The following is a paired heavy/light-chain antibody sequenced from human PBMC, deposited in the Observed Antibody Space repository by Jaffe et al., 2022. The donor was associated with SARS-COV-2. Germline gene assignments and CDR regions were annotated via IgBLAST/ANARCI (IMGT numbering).Heavy chain of an antibody. V-gene: IGHV4-39*02. Sequence: QLLLQESGPGLVKPSETLSLTCTVSRGSITRTTFNWGWIRQPPGRGLEWIGSIHYSGTNYYNPSLKSRITISLDTSKNQFSLRLSSLTAADTAVYYCAREEIASTGLWEAPHYWGQGTLVTVSS. D-gene: IGHD3-16*01. CDR2: IHYSGTN. CDR1: RGSITRTTFN. CDR3: AREEIASTGLWEAPHY. J-gene: IGHJ4*02.
Light chain of an antibody. CDR3: AAWDDSLNGPL. V-gene: IGLV1-44*01. Sequence: QSVLTQPPSASGTPGQRVTLSCSGSNSNIGSNTVNWYQQLPGTAPKLLIYSSIQRPSGVPDRFSGSKSGTSASLAINGLQSEDEADYYCAAWDDSLNGPLFGGGTKLTVL. CDR1: NSNIGSNT. J-gene: IGLJ3*02. CDR2: SSI.